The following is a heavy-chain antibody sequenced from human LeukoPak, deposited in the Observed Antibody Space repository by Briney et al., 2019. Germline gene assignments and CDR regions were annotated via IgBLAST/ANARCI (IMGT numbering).Heavy chain of an antibody. CDR2: ISSNGGSM. D-gene: IGHD6-19*01. CDR1: GFTFSSCA. CDR3: AKVSLTLAVAGLFDF. Sequence: GGSLRLSCAASGFTFSSCAMNWVRQAPGKGLEWVSAISSNGGSMYYADSVKGRFTISRDNSMHTLYLQMNSLRAEDTAVYYCAKVSLTLAVAGLFDFWGQGTLVTVSS. J-gene: IGHJ4*02. V-gene: IGHV3-23*01.